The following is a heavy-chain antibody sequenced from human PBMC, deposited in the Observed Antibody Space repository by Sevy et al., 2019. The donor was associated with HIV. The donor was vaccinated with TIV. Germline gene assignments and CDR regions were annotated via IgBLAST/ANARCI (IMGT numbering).Heavy chain of an antibody. D-gene: IGHD3-10*01. CDR1: GLTFSSYA. J-gene: IGHJ4*02. CDR2: ITGTGGNT. V-gene: IGHV3-23*01. CDR3: AEVLTRGHWYFDY. Sequence: GGSLRLSCAASGLTFSSYAMSWVRQAPGKGLEWVTAITGTGGNTYYADSVKGRFTISRDNSKNTLYLEMSSLRAEDTAVYYCAEVLTRGHWYFDYWGQGTLVTVSS.